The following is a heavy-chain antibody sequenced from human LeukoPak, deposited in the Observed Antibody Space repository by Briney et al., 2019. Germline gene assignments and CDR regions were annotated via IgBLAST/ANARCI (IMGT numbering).Heavy chain of an antibody. D-gene: IGHD6-19*01. J-gene: IGHJ4*02. Sequence: SETLSLTCTVSGGSISNYYWNWIRQPPGKGLEWIGYIHYSGYTNYNPSLKSRLTISVDTSKNQFSLKLSSVTAADTAVYFCARQVVAVAGTGYFDYWGQGTLVTVSS. CDR2: IHYSGYT. V-gene: IGHV4-59*08. CDR3: ARQVVAVAGTGYFDY. CDR1: GGSISNYY.